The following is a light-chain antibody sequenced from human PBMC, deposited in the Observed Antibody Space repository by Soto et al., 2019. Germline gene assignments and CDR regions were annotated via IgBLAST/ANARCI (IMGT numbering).Light chain of an antibody. V-gene: IGLV1-40*01. J-gene: IGLJ2*01. Sequence: QSVLTQPASVSGAPGQRVTISCTGSSSNIGDGYDVHWYQQLPGTAPKLLIYGNSNRPSGVTDRFSCSKSGTSASLAITGLQAEDEADYYSQSYDSSLSGSVFGGGTKLTVL. CDR2: GNS. CDR1: SSNIGDGYD. CDR3: QSYDSSLSGSV.